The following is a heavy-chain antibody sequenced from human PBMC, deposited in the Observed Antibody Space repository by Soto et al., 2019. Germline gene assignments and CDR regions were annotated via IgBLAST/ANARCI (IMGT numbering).Heavy chain of an antibody. CDR1: GGSFSGYY. CDR3: ARLEYSGYDRFDY. J-gene: IGHJ4*02. D-gene: IGHD5-12*01. Sequence: QVQLQQWGAGLLKPSETLSLTCAVYGGSFSGYYWSWIRQPPGKGLEWIGEINHSGSTNYNPSPKSRVTISVDTSKNQFSLKLSSVTAADTAVYYCARLEYSGYDRFDYWGQGTLVTVSS. V-gene: IGHV4-34*01. CDR2: INHSGST.